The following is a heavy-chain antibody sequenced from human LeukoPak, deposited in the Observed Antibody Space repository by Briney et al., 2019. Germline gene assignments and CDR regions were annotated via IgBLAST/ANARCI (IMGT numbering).Heavy chain of an antibody. CDR1: GGTFSSYA. V-gene: IGHV1-69*13. D-gene: IGHD3-22*01. CDR3: ASRYDSSGLDY. Sequence: SVKVSCKASGGTFSSYAISWVRQAPGQGLEWMGGIIPIFGTANRAQKFQGRVTITADESTSTAYMELSSLRSEDTAVHYCASRYDSSGLDYWGQGTLVTVSS. J-gene: IGHJ4*02. CDR2: IIPIFGTA.